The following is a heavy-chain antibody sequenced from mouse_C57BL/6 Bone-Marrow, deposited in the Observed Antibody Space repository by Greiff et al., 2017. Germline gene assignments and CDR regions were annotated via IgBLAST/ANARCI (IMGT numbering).Heavy chain of an antibody. CDR3: TREGSSFYWYFDV. V-gene: IGHV1-15*01. D-gene: IGHD1-1*01. J-gene: IGHJ1*03. CDR1: GYTFTDYE. CDR2: IDPETGGT. Sequence: QVQLQQSGAELVRPGASVTLSCKASGYTFTDYEMHWVKQTPVHGLEWIGAIDPETGGTAYNQKFKGKAILTADKSSSTAYMELRSLTSEDSAVYYCTREGSSFYWYFDVWGTGTTVTVSS.